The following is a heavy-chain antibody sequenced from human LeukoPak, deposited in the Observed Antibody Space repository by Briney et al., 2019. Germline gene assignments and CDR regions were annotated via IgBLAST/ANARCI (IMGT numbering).Heavy chain of an antibody. Sequence: SETDSPVYPLSGASIFRPCWRCVRQPAGKGLEWIGRIYTSGSTNYNPSLKSRVTMSVDTSKNQFSLKLSSVTAADTAVYYCARRSCLQRRPTYWGQGTLVTVSS. CDR1: GASIFRPC. CDR2: IYTSGST. D-gene: IGHD5-24*01. V-gene: IGHV4-4*07. J-gene: IGHJ4*02. CDR3: ARRSCLQRRPTY.